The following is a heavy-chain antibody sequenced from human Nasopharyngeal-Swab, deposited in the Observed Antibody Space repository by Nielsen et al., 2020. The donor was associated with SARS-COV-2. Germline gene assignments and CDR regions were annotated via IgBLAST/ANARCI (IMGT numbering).Heavy chain of an antibody. D-gene: IGHD6-19*01. V-gene: IGHV4-39*07. J-gene: IGHJ5*02. Sequence: WIRQSPGQGLQWIGNIYYSGTTNYNPSLKSRVTILLDISKNQFSLKLNSVTAADTAVYYCARYRSSNGWPQGNWFDPWGQGTLVTVSS. CDR2: IYYSGTT. CDR3: ARYRSSNGWPQGNWFDP.